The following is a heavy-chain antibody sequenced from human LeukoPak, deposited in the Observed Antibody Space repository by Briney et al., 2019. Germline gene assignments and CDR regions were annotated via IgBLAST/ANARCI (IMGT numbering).Heavy chain of an antibody. Sequence: GGSLRLSCAASGFTFSSYAMSWVRQAPGKGLEWVSGISGSGGSTYLADSVKGRFTISRDNSKNTLYLQMNSLRADDTAVYYCAKDRPTVYSSSWLHFLDSWGQGTLVTVSS. CDR2: ISGSGGST. CDR3: AKDRPTVYSSSWLHFLDS. CDR1: GFTFSSYA. V-gene: IGHV3-23*01. J-gene: IGHJ4*02. D-gene: IGHD6-13*01.